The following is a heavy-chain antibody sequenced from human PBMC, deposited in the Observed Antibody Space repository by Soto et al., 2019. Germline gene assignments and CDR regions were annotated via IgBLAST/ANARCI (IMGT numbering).Heavy chain of an antibody. D-gene: IGHD1-1*01. Sequence: EVQLVESGGGLVQPGGSLRLSCAASGFTFSSYEMNWVRQAPGKGLEWVSYISSSGSTIYYADSVKGRFTISRDNAKNSLYLQMNSLRAEDTAVYYCARTGQCPYYFDYWGQGTLVTVSS. V-gene: IGHV3-48*03. J-gene: IGHJ4*02. CDR2: ISSSGSTI. CDR3: ARTGQCPYYFDY. CDR1: GFTFSSYE.